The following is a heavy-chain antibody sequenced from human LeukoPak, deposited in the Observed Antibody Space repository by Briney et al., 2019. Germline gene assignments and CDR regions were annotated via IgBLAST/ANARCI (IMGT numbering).Heavy chain of an antibody. J-gene: IGHJ4*02. D-gene: IGHD1-26*01. V-gene: IGHV3-74*01. Sequence: GGSLRLPCAASGFTFSSNWMHWVRQAPGKGLVWVSRINEDGSTTNYADSVKGRSAIFRDNAKNTLYLQMNSLRAEDTAVYYCVRDLGGRSGHWGQGTLVTVSS. CDR2: INEDGSTT. CDR3: VRDLGGRSGH. CDR1: GFTFSSNW.